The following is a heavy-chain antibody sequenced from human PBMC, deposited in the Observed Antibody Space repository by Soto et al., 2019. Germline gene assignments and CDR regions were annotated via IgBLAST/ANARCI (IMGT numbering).Heavy chain of an antibody. V-gene: IGHV3-30*18. Sequence: QVQLVESGGGVVQPGRSLRLSCAASGFTFRSYGMHWVRQAPGKGLEWVALMSFDGSNKYYADSVRGRFTISSDNSKSTQYLQMDILRPEDTAVYYCAKEFGWELQLSHPYYNSGMDVWGQGTTVTVSS. CDR3: AKEFGWELQLSHPYYNSGMDV. CDR2: MSFDGSNK. CDR1: GFTFRSYG. J-gene: IGHJ6*02. D-gene: IGHD1-1*01.